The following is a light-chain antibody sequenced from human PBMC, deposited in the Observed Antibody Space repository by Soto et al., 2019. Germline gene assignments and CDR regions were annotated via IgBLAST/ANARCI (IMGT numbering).Light chain of an antibody. Sequence: DIVMTQSPDSLAVSLGERATINCKSSQSVLYSSNDKNFLTWYQQKPGQPPKLLIYWASTRESGVPDRFSGSGSGTDFTLTINNLQPDDVAVYYCHQYYSTPWTFGQGTKVEIK. J-gene: IGKJ1*01. V-gene: IGKV4-1*01. CDR3: HQYYSTPWT. CDR2: WAS. CDR1: QSVLYSSNDKNF.